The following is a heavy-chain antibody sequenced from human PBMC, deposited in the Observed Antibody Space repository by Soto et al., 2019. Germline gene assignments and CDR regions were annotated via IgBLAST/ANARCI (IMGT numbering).Heavy chain of an antibody. CDR2: IIPIFGTA. Sequence: QVRLGQSGAEVKKPGSSVKVSCKASGGTFSSYAISWVRQAPGQGLEWMGGIIPIFGTANYAQKFQGRVTITADESTSTAYMELSSLRSEDTAVYYCAGSAGSYPDSYYFDYWGQGTLVTVSS. J-gene: IGHJ4*02. CDR1: GGTFSSYA. V-gene: IGHV1-69*01. CDR3: AGSAGSYPDSYYFDY. D-gene: IGHD1-26*01.